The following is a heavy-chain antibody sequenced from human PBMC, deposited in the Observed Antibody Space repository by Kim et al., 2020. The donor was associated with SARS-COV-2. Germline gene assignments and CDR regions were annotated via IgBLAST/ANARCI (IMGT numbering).Heavy chain of an antibody. CDR3: ARFRSPDTFDI. CDR1: GFTFSGYE. J-gene: IGHJ3*02. D-gene: IGHD2-15*01. Sequence: GGSLRLSCAAPGFTFSGYEMNWVRQAPGKGLEWLSYISATGNTKKYADSVKGRFIVSRDNAKSSLELQMNSLRAEDTAVYYCARFRSPDTFDIWGQGTLV. V-gene: IGHV3-48*03. CDR2: ISATGNTK.